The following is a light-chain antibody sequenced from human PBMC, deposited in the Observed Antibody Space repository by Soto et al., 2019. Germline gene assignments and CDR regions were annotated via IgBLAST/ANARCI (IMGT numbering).Light chain of an antibody. CDR3: QQRSNWPPLT. V-gene: IGKV3-11*01. J-gene: IGKJ4*01. CDR2: DAS. CDR1: KSVSSY. Sequence: EIVLTQSPATLSLSPGERATLSCRASKSVSSYLAWYQQKPGQAPRLLIYDASNRATGIPARFSGSGSGTDFTLTSSSLEPEDFAVYYCQQRSNWPPLTFGGGTKVEIK.